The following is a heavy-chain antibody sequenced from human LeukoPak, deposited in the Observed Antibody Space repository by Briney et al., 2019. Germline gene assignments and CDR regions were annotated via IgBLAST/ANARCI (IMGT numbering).Heavy chain of an antibody. J-gene: IGHJ4*02. D-gene: IGHD4-11*01. V-gene: IGHV3-48*03. Sequence: GGSLRLSCAASGFTFSSYEMNWVRQAPGKGLEWVSYISSSGRTIYYADSVKGRFTISRDNAKNSLYLQMNSLRAEDTALYYCARVASNYDFDYWGQGTLVTVSS. CDR2: ISSSGRTI. CDR3: ARVASNYDFDY. CDR1: GFTFSSYE.